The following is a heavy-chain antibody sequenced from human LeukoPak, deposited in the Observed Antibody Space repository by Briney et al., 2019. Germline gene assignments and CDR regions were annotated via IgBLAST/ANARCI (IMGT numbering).Heavy chain of an antibody. V-gene: IGHV1-46*03. CDR2: VNPSGGST. D-gene: IGHD2/OR15-2a*01. Sequence: ASVKVSCKATGYTFASYSMHWVRQAHGQGIEWMGVVNPSGGSTDYAQRFQGRVSMTRDTSTSTVYMELSSLRSEDTAVYYCARGTNTPIDYWGQGTLVTVSS. J-gene: IGHJ4*02. CDR1: GYTFASYS. CDR3: ARGTNTPIDY.